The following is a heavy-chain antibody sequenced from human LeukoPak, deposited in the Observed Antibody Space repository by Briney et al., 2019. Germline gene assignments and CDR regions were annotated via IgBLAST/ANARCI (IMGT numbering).Heavy chain of an antibody. J-gene: IGHJ6*02. Sequence: QPGRSLRLSCAASGFTFSSYAMHWVRQAPGKGLEWVAVISYDGSNKYYADSVKGRFTISRDNSKNTLYLQMNSLRAEDTAVYYCARAPGIYYYYGMDVWGQGTTVTVSS. CDR1: GFTFSSYA. V-gene: IGHV3-30-3*01. CDR3: ARAPGIYYYYGMDV. CDR2: ISYDGSNK. D-gene: IGHD1-26*01.